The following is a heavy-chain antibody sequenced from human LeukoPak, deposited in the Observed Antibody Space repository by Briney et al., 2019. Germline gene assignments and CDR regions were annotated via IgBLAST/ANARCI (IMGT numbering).Heavy chain of an antibody. J-gene: IGHJ4*02. V-gene: IGHV1-69*13. D-gene: IGHD2-8*01. Sequence: SVKVSCKASGGTFSSYAISWVRQAPGQGLEWIGGIIPIFGTANYAQKFQGRVTITADESTSTAYMELSSLRSEDTAVYYCARDKCTNGVCPYFDYWGQGTLVTVSS. CDR3: ARDKCTNGVCPYFDY. CDR1: GGTFSSYA. CDR2: IIPIFGTA.